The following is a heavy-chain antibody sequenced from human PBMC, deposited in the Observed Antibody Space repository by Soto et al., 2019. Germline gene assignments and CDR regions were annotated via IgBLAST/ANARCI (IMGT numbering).Heavy chain of an antibody. CDR1: GYTFTGYG. CDR3: ARVDRNYDFWSGYQYNNWFDP. D-gene: IGHD3-3*01. J-gene: IGHJ5*02. CDR2: ISAYNGNT. Sequence: ALVKLTCKASGYTFTGYGISWVRQAPGQGVEWMGWISAYNGNTNYVQKLQGRVTMTTDTSTSTAYMELRSLRSDDTAVYYCARVDRNYDFWSGYQYNNWFDPWGPGTLVTVSS. V-gene: IGHV1-18*01.